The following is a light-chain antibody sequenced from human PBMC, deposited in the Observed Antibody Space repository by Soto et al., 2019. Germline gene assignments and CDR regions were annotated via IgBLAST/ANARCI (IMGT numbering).Light chain of an antibody. J-gene: IGKJ5*01. V-gene: IGKV3-20*01. CDR3: QQYDNSPIT. CDR1: ESVGSK. CDR2: GAS. Sequence: EIVMTQSPATLSVSPGERATLSCRASESVGSKVAWYQQKPGQAPRLLIYGASSRATGIPDRFSGTGSETDFTLTISRLEPEDFAVYYCQQYDNSPITFGQGTRLEIK.